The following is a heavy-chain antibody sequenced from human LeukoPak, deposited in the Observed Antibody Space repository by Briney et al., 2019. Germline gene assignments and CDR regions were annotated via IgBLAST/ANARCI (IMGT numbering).Heavy chain of an antibody. Sequence: SATLSLTCTVSGGSISSYYWSWIRQPPGKGLEWIGYIYYSGSTNYNPSLKSRVTISVDTSKNQFSLKLSSVTAADTAVYYCARYGVANWFDPWGQGTLVTVSS. V-gene: IGHV4-59*01. CDR1: GGSISSYY. D-gene: IGHD3-3*01. CDR3: ARYGVANWFDP. J-gene: IGHJ5*02. CDR2: IYYSGST.